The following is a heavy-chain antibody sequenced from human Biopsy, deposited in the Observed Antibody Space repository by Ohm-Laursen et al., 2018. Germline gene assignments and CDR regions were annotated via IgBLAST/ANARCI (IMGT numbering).Heavy chain of an antibody. D-gene: IGHD3-10*01. CDR1: GYTFTGYY. CDR3: ARDPRYGYGSYFDY. V-gene: IGHV1-2*02. J-gene: IGHJ4*02. Sequence: GASVKVSCKASGYTFTGYYMHWVRQAPGQGLKWMGWINPNSGVTNYAQRFQGRVTMTRDTSISTAYMELSRLRSDDTAVYYCARDPRYGYGSYFDYWGQGTLVAVSS. CDR2: INPNSGVT.